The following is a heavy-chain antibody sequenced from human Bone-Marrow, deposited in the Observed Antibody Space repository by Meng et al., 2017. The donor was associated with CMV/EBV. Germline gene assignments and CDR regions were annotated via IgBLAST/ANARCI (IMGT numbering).Heavy chain of an antibody. CDR1: GFPFSNYA. J-gene: IGHJ4*02. CDR2: VTGGGGST. CDR3: AKYFDLWSGYGPYFDS. Sequence: GGSLRLSCAASGFPFSNYAMSWVRQAPGKGLEWVSGVTGGGGSTYYADSVKGRFTISRDNSKNTLYLQMNNLRAKDTATYYCAKYFDLWSGYGPYFDSWGRGTLVTVSS. D-gene: IGHD3-3*01. V-gene: IGHV3-23*01.